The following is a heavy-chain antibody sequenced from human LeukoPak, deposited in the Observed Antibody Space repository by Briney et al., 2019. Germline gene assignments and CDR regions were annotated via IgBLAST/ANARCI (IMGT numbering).Heavy chain of an antibody. CDR1: GYTFTSYY. V-gene: IGHV1-46*01. CDR3: ARDLTGPDYGDYFDY. D-gene: IGHD4-17*01. CDR2: INPSGGST. Sequence: ASVKVSCKASGYTFTSYYMHWVRQAPGQGLKWMGIINPSGGSTSYAQKFQGRVTMTRDTSTSTVYMELSSLRSEDTAVYYCARDLTGPDYGDYFDYWGQGTLVTVSS. J-gene: IGHJ4*02.